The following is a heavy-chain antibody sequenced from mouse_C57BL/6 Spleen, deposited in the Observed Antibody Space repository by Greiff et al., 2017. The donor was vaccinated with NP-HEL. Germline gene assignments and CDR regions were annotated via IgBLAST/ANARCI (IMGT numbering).Heavy chain of an antibody. Sequence: KESCKASGYTFTSYWMHWVKQRPGRGLEWIGRIDPNSGGTKYNEKFKSKATLTVDKPSSTAYMQLSSLTSEDSAVYYCARGSTMTYYFDYWGQGTTLTVSS. CDR3: ARGSTMTYYFDY. CDR1: GYTFTSYW. J-gene: IGHJ2*01. D-gene: IGHD2-4*01. CDR2: IDPNSGGT. V-gene: IGHV1-72*01.